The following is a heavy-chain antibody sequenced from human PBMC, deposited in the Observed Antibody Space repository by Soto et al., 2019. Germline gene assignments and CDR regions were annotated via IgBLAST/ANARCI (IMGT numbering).Heavy chain of an antibody. J-gene: IGHJ4*02. CDR2: ISAYNGNT. CDR1: GYTFTSNG. D-gene: IGHD2-21*02. V-gene: IGHV1-18*01. CDR3: ARDLAYCGGDCYPIDY. Sequence: QVQLVQSGAEVKKPGASVKVSCKASGYTFTSNGISWVQQAPGQGLEWMGWISAYNGNTNYAQKLQGRVTMTTDTSTSTAHMELRSLRSDDTAVYYCARDLAYCGGDCYPIDYWGQGTLVTVSS.